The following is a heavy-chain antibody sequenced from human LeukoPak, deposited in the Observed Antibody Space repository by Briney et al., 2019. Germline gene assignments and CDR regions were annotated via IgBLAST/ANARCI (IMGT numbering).Heavy chain of an antibody. D-gene: IGHD3-9*01. CDR2: IINDGVST. J-gene: IGHJ6*02. CDR3: EKDTAYEILTGDGVGHYYGMDV. Sequence: GGSLRLSCATSGFTLGSYWMHWVRQVPGKGLEWLSRIINDGVSTSYADSVKGRFTISRDNAKNSLYLQMNSLRVEDTGFYYCEKDTAYEILTGDGVGHYYGMDVWGQGTTVTVSS. CDR1: GFTLGSYW. V-gene: IGHV3-74*01.